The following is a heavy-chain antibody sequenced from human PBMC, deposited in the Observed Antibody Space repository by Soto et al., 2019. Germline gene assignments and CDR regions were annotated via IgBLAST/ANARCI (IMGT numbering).Heavy chain of an antibody. V-gene: IGHV5-10-1*01. J-gene: IGHJ5*01. CDR2: IYPIDSYT. CDR1: AYNFTDFC. CDR3: ARVHKNWFDS. Sequence: GESLQVSCNASAYNFTDFCIRCLLPTPGKGLEWLWKIYPIDSYTNYSPSFEVHVTISTDKSTTTAFLQWSSLRASDTALYYRARVHKNWFDSWAQGTMVTVSS.